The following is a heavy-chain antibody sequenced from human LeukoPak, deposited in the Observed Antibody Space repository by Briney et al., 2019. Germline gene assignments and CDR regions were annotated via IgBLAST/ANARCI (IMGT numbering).Heavy chain of an antibody. Sequence: GGPLRLSCAASEFTFSHYAMNWVRQAPGKGLEWVSYINDVSGDIHYAESVKGRFTISRDNAKNTLYLQMNSLRAEDTAVYYCARDTFQPGLIDCWGQGTLVTVSS. V-gene: IGHV3-21*05. D-gene: IGHD2-2*01. J-gene: IGHJ4*02. CDR3: ARDTFQPGLIDC. CDR1: EFTFSHYA. CDR2: INDVSGDI.